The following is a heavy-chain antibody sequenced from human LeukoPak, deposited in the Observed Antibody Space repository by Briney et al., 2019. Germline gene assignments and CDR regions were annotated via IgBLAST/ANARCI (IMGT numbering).Heavy chain of an antibody. Sequence: PGGSLRLSCAASGFTFSSYWMLWVRHAPGKGLVWVSRINSDGSSTSYADSVKGRFTISRDNAKNTLYLQMNSLRAEDTAVYYCARGLAVVTGAMDYWGQGTLVTVSS. CDR3: ARGLAVVTGAMDY. D-gene: IGHD5-18*01. CDR2: INSDGSST. V-gene: IGHV3-74*01. CDR1: GFTFSSYW. J-gene: IGHJ4*02.